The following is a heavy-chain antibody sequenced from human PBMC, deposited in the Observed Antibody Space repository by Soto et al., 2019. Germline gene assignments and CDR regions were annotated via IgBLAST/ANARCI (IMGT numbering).Heavy chain of an antibody. CDR1: GFIFSDYG. V-gene: IGHV3-23*01. J-gene: IGHJ4*02. Sequence: GVSLRLSCAASGFIFSDYGMSWVHQAPGKGLEWVSAISESGSTYYADSVKGRFTITRDNSKSRLYLQMNSLRAEDTAIYYCTKVLGSVGAASLDYWGQGTLVTVSS. D-gene: IGHD2-15*01. CDR3: TKVLGSVGAASLDY. CDR2: ISESGST.